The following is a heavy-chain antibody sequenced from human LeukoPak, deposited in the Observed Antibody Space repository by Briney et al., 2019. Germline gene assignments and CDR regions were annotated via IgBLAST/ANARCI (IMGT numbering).Heavy chain of an antibody. CDR3: ATTSITIFGVVGNWFDP. J-gene: IGHJ5*02. CDR2: INHSGST. Sequence: SETLSLTCAVYGGSFSGYYWSWIRQPPGKGLEWIGEINHSGSTNYNPSLKSRVTISVDTSKNQFSLKLSSVTAADTAVYYCATTSITIFGVVGNWFDPWGQGTLVTVSS. V-gene: IGHV4-34*01. D-gene: IGHD3-3*01. CDR1: GGSFSGYY.